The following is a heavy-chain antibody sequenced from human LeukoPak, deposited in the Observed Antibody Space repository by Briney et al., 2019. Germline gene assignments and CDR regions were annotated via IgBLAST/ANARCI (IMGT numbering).Heavy chain of an antibody. CDR2: MYYTGSA. J-gene: IGHJ4*02. CDR1: GFTFSSYA. Sequence: LRLSCAASGFTFSSYAMSWVRQPPGKGLEWIGCMYYTGSAYYNPSLKSRVTISVDTSKNQFSLKLTSVTAADTAVYYCARHGRGDIVVVPAAIPDYWGQGTLVTVSS. D-gene: IGHD2-2*02. V-gene: IGHV4-30-2*03. CDR3: ARHGRGDIVVVPAAIPDY.